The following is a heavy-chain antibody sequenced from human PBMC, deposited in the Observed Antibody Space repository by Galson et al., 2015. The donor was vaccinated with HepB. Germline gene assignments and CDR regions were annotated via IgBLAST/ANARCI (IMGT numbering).Heavy chain of an antibody. V-gene: IGHV3-9*01. CDR3: AEDIAQGEVVEAIVCAFDI. Sequence: SLRLSCAASGFTFDDYAMHWVRQAPGKGLEWVSGISWNSGSIGYADSVKGRFTISRDNAKNSLYLQMNSLRAEDTALYYCAEDIAQGEVVEAIVCAFDIWGQGTMVTVSS. D-gene: IGHD1-26*01. J-gene: IGHJ3*02. CDR2: ISWNSGSI. CDR1: GFTFDDYA.